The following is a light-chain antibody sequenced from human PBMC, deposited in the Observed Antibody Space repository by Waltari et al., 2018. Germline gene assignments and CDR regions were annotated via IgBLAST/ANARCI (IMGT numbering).Light chain of an antibody. Sequence: SYDLTQPPSVSVSPRQTARITCSGDVLAKKYTRWFQQKPGQAPLIVIYKDREGPSGIPERFSGSSSGTTATLTISGAQVEDEADYYCYSATDKKVVFGAGTQLTVL. J-gene: IGLJ7*01. CDR2: KDR. CDR3: YSATDKKVV. CDR1: VLAKKY. V-gene: IGLV3-27*01.